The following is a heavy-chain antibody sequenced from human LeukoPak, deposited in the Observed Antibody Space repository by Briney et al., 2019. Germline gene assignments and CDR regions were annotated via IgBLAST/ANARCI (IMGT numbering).Heavy chain of an antibody. V-gene: IGHV1-69*05. J-gene: IGHJ3*02. CDR1: GGTFSSYA. CDR3: ARDMSGSYLAPDAFDI. Sequence: GASVKVSCTASGGTFSSYAISWMRQAPGQGLEWMGRIIPIFGTATYAKTFQGRVTITTEETTRTAYMEQSSLRSEDTAVYYCARDMSGSYLAPDAFDIWGQGTMVTVSS. CDR2: IIPIFGTA. D-gene: IGHD1-26*01.